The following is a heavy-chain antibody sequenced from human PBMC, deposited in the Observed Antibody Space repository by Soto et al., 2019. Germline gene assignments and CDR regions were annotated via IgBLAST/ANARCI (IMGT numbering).Heavy chain of an antibody. J-gene: IGHJ4*02. Sequence: QVQLQQWGAGLLKPSETLSLTCAVYGGSFSGYYWSWIRQPPGKGLEWIGEINHSGSTNYNPSLKSRVTISVDTSKNQFSLKLSSVTAADTAVYYCARGKLTVVTAIFDYWGQSTLVTVSS. D-gene: IGHD2-21*02. CDR2: INHSGST. CDR3: ARGKLTVVTAIFDY. CDR1: GGSFSGYY. V-gene: IGHV4-34*01.